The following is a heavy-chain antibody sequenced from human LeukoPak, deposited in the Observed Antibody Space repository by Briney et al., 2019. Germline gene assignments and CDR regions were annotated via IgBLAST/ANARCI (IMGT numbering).Heavy chain of an antibody. CDR3: TTEFVYDSPGP. J-gene: IGHJ5*02. CDR2: IKSKTDGGTT. V-gene: IGHV3-15*01. Sequence: GGSLRLSCAASGFTFSNAWMSWVRQAPGKGLEWVGRIKSKTDGGTTDYAAPEKGRFTISRDDSKNTLYLQMNSLKTEDTAVYYCTTEFVYDSPGPWGQGTLVTVSS. CDR1: GFTFSNAW. D-gene: IGHD5/OR15-5a*01.